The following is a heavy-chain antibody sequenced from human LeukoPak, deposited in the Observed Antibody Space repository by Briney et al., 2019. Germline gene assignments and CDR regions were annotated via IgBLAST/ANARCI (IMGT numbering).Heavy chain of an antibody. CDR2: IYDSGST. J-gene: IGHJ4*02. D-gene: IGHD2-2*01. V-gene: IGHV4-39*07. CDR1: GGSIRSSYYY. Sequence: SETLSLTCTISGGSIRSSYYYWGWIRQPPGKGLEWIGSIYDSGSTYYNPSLKSRVTISVDTSKNQFSLKLSSVTAADTAVYYCARGGSDIVVVPAASTSTYFDYWGQGTLVTVSS. CDR3: ARGGSDIVVVPAASTSTYFDY.